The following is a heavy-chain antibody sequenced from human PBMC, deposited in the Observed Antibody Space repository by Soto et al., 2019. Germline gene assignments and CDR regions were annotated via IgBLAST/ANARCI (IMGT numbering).Heavy chain of an antibody. Sequence: GGSLRLSCAASGFTFTTYALHWVRQAPGKGLEWVAVISYDGSNKYYADSVKGRFTISRDNSKNTLYLQMNSLRAEDTAVYYCARDDAIAGNGKVDYWGQGNLVTVSS. D-gene: IGHD6-13*01. V-gene: IGHV3-30-3*01. J-gene: IGHJ4*02. CDR1: GFTFTTYA. CDR3: ARDDAIAGNGKVDY. CDR2: ISYDGSNK.